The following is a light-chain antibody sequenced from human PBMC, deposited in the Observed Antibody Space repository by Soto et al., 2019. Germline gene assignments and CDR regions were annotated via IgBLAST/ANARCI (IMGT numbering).Light chain of an antibody. J-gene: IGKJ2*01. CDR2: YAS. CDR3: HQFDNLPYT. Sequence: DLQMTQSPSSLSASVGDRVTITCQASQDISNYLNWYQQKPGKAPKLLIYYASNLKSGVPSRFSGSGSGTDFTFTISSLQPEDIATYYCHQFDNLPYTFGQGTKLEIK. CDR1: QDISNY. V-gene: IGKV1-33*01.